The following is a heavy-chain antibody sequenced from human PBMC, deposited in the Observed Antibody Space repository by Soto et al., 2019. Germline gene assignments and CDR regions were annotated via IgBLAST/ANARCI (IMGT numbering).Heavy chain of an antibody. CDR2: ISYDGSNK. Sequence: QVQLVESGGGVVQLGRSLRLSCAASGFTFSSYAMHWVRQAPGKGLEWVAVISYDGSNKYYADSVKGRFTISRDNSKNTLYLQMNSLRAEDTAVYYCARDSVYCSGGSCYSSYYYGMDVWGQGTTVTVSS. V-gene: IGHV3-30-3*01. J-gene: IGHJ6*02. D-gene: IGHD2-15*01. CDR1: GFTFSSYA. CDR3: ARDSVYCSGGSCYSSYYYGMDV.